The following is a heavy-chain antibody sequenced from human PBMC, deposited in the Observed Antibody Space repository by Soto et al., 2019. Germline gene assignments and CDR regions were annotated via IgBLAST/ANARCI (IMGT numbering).Heavy chain of an antibody. Sequence: SETLSLTCAVYGGSFSGYYWSWIRQPPGKGLEWIGEINHSGSTNYNPSLKSRVTISVDTSKNQFSLKLSSVTAADTAVYYCARGPKAIAAAKAGNDYWGQGTLVTVSS. CDR3: ARGPKAIAAAKAGNDY. CDR1: GGSFSGYY. CDR2: INHSGST. V-gene: IGHV4-34*01. J-gene: IGHJ4*02. D-gene: IGHD6-13*01.